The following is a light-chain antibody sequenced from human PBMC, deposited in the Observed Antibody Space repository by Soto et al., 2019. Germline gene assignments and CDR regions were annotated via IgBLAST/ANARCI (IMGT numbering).Light chain of an antibody. J-gene: IGKJ1*01. CDR3: QHYHSYSEA. Sequence: IQMTQSPSTLSASIGDRVTITCRASQTISDWLAWHQQKPGKAPKLLIYKASSLESGVPSRFSGSGSGTEFTLRISTLQHDDFANYYCQHYHSYSEAFGQGTKVDIK. CDR1: QTISDW. V-gene: IGKV1-5*03. CDR2: KAS.